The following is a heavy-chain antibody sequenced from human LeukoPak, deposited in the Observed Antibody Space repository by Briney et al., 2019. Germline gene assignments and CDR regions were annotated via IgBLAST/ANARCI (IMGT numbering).Heavy chain of an antibody. D-gene: IGHD4-17*01. CDR1: GGSISGYY. J-gene: IGHJ4*02. V-gene: IGHV4-59*01. CDR2: IYYSGST. Sequence: SETLSLTCTVSGGSISGYYWSWIRQPPGKGLEWIGYIYYSGSTSYNPSLKSRVTISVDTSKNQFSLKLRSVTAADTALYYCARGDYGDPLAALEAYFVYWGQGTLVTVSS. CDR3: ARGDYGDPLAALEAYFVY.